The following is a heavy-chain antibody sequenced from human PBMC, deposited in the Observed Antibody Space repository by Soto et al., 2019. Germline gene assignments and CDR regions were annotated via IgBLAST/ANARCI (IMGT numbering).Heavy chain of an antibody. V-gene: IGHV3-23*01. D-gene: IGHD2-2*01. CDR2: ISGSGGST. J-gene: IGHJ6*02. CDR3: ARGKYEYYYGMDV. CDR1: GFTFSSYA. Sequence: PGGSLRLSCAASGFTFSSYAMSWVRQAPGKGLEWVSAISGSGGSTYYADSVKGRFTISRDNSKNTLYLQMDSLRGDDTAVYYCARGKYEYYYGMDVWGQGTKVTVSS.